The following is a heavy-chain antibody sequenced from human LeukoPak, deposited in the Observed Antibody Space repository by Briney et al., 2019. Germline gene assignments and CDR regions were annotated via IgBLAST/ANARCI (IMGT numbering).Heavy chain of an antibody. J-gene: IGHJ4*02. CDR1: GYTFTSYD. CDR3: ARRRGYYDSNGYLAY. Sequence: ASVKVSCKASGYTFTSYDINWVRQATGRGLEWMGWMNPNSGNTGYAQKFQGRVTMTRNTSISTAYMELSSLRSEDTAVYYCARRRGYYDSNGYLAYWGQGTLVTVSS. V-gene: IGHV1-8*01. D-gene: IGHD3-22*01. CDR2: MNPNSGNT.